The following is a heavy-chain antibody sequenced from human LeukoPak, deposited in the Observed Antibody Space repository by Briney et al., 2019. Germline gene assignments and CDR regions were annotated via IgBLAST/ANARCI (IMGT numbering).Heavy chain of an antibody. Sequence: KASETLSLTCTVSGGSISSYYWSWIRQPAGKGLEWIGRIYTSGSTNYNPSLKSRVTMSVDTSKNQFSLKLSSVTAADTAVYYCARDTYYDYVWGSYREYYFDYWGQGTLVTVSS. CDR3: ARDTYYDYVWGSYREYYFDY. CDR2: IYTSGST. CDR1: GGSISSYY. J-gene: IGHJ4*02. D-gene: IGHD3-16*02. V-gene: IGHV4-4*07.